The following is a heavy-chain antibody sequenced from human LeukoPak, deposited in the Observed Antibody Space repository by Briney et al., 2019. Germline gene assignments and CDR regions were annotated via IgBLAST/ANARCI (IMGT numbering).Heavy chain of an antibody. V-gene: IGHV4-59*01. J-gene: IGHJ3*02. CDR3: ARLLDYDSSGYPDTFDI. Sequence: NPSETLSLTCSVSGRSISPNYWSWVRQPPGKGLEWVGFIYYTGSTNYNPSLKSRVTISIDTSKSHFSLKLSSLTAADTAVYYCARLLDYDSSGYPDTFDIWGQGTMVTVSS. D-gene: IGHD3-22*01. CDR2: IYYTGST. CDR1: GRSISPNY.